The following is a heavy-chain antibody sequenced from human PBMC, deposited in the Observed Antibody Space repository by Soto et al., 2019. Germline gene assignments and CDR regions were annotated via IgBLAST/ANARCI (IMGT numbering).Heavy chain of an antibody. D-gene: IGHD6-13*01. Sequence: LSLTCTVSGGSMRHYFWTWIRQPPGTGLEWIGYIHYSGTTSFFPSYSPSLRSRVTISEDTSKNQFSLKLLSVTTADTAVYFCAAGEASSRNLAPYYLDFWGQGTLGTVSS. CDR1: GGSMRHYF. J-gene: IGHJ4*02. CDR3: AAGEASSRNLAPYYLDF. V-gene: IGHV4-59*01. CDR2: IHYSGTT.